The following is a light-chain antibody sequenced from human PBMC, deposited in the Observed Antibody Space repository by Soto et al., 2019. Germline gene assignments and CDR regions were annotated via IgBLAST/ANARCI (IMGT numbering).Light chain of an antibody. CDR3: QQYGSSPPIT. V-gene: IGKV3D-20*01. CDR1: QSISSTY. Sequence: IVLTHSPATLSLSPGETATLSCGASQSISSTYLAWYQQIPGLAPRLLIYGASTRATGIPARFSGSGSGTEFTLTITRLEPEEFAVYYCQQYGSSPPITFGQGTRLEIK. J-gene: IGKJ5*01. CDR2: GAS.